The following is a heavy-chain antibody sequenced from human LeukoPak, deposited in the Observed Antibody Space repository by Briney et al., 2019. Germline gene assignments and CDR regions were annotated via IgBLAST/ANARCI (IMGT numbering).Heavy chain of an antibody. CDR2: ISAYNGNT. J-gene: IGHJ4*02. CDR3: ARDRSVEMAPNSFDY. D-gene: IGHD5-24*01. CDR1: GYTFTSYG. V-gene: IGHV1-18*01. Sequence: ASVKVSCKASGYTFTSYGISWVRQAPGQGIEWMGWISAYNGNTNYAQKLQGRVTMTTDTSTSTAYMELRSLRSDDTAVCYCARDRSVEMAPNSFDYWGQGTLVTVSS.